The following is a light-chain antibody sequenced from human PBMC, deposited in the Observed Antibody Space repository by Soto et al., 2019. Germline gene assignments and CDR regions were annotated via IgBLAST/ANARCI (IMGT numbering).Light chain of an antibody. J-gene: IGKJ1*01. V-gene: IGKV1-27*01. CDR2: ATS. CDR1: QGISNY. Sequence: DIQMTQSPSSLSASVGDRVTITCRASQGISNYLAWYQQKPGEVPKLLIFATSTLQSGVPSRFSGSGSGTDFTLTISSLQPEDVATYYCQKYNGAPWTFGQGTRVEIK. CDR3: QKYNGAPWT.